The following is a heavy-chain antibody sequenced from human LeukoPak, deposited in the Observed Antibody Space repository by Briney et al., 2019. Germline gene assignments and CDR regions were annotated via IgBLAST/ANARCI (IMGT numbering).Heavy chain of an antibody. Sequence: SVKVSCKASGGTFSSYAISWVRQAPGQGLEWMGRIIPIFGTANYAQKFQGRVTITTDESTSTAYMELSSLRSEDRAVYYCASGSRDGNYYYYYMDVWGKGTTVTVSS. CDR3: ASGSRDGNYYYYYMDV. D-gene: IGHD2-15*01. V-gene: IGHV1-69*05. CDR1: GGTFSSYA. J-gene: IGHJ6*03. CDR2: IIPIFGTA.